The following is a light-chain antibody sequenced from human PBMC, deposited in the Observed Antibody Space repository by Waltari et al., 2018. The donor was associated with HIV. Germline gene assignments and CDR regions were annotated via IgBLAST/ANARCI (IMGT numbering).Light chain of an antibody. V-gene: IGLV2-14*01. J-gene: IGLJ3*02. CDR2: EVS. CDR1: SSDVGGYKY. CDR3: SSYTTRSTPDPNWV. Sequence: QSALTQPASVSGSPGQSITISCTGTSSDVGGYKYLSWYQQHPGKAPKLMIFEVSNRPSGVSNRFSGSKSVNTASLTISGLQAEDEADYYCSSYTTRSTPDPNWVFGGGTKLTVL.